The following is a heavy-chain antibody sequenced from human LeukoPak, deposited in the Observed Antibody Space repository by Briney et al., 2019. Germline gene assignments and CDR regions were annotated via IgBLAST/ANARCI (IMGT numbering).Heavy chain of an antibody. CDR3: AKDYCGGDCYWFDP. Sequence: GGSLRLSCAASGFTFSNYGMHWVRQAPGKGLEGVAVISYDGSNEYYAGSVKGRFTISRDNSKNTLYLQMNSLRAEDTAVYYCAKDYCGGDCYWFDPWGQGTLVTVSS. CDR2: ISYDGSNE. D-gene: IGHD2-21*02. J-gene: IGHJ5*02. CDR1: GFTFSNYG. V-gene: IGHV3-30*18.